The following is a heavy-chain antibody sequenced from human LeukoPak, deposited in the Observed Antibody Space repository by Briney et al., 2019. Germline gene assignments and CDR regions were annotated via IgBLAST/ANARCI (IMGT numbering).Heavy chain of an antibody. CDR2: INHSGST. CDR1: GGSFSGYY. V-gene: IGHV4-34*01. CDR3: ARIVTYYYGSGSLSYYYYYYYMDV. Sequence: KASETLSLTCAVYGGSFSGYYWSWIRQPPGKGLEWIGEINHSGSTNYNPSLKSRVTISVDTSKNQFSLKLSSVTAADTAVYYCARIVTYYYGSGSLSYYYYYYYMDVWGKGTTVTISS. J-gene: IGHJ6*03. D-gene: IGHD3-10*01.